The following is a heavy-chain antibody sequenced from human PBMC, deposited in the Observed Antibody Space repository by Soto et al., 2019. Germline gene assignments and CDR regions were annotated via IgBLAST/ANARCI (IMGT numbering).Heavy chain of an antibody. V-gene: IGHV1-2*02. D-gene: IGHD3-3*01. CDR2: INPNSGGT. Sequence: GASVKVSCKASGYTFTGYYMHWVRQAPGQGLEWMGWINPNSGGTNYAQKFQGRVTMTRDTSISTAYMELSRLRSDDTAVYYCARDGIFGVASPQDYYYYGMDVWGQGTTVTVSS. CDR1: GYTFTGYY. CDR3: ARDGIFGVASPQDYYYYGMDV. J-gene: IGHJ6*02.